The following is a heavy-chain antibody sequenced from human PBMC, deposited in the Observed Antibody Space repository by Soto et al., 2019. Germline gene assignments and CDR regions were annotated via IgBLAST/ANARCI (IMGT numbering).Heavy chain of an antibody. Sequence: QVQLVQSGAEVKKPGASVKVSCKASGYTFTSYDVNWVRQAPGQGLEWMGWMNSISGNTAYAQKFQGRVTMTRNTSISTAYMELSSLRSEDTAVYYCARRNSYYYYMDVWGKGTTVTVSS. CDR2: MNSISGNT. CDR1: GYTFTSYD. J-gene: IGHJ6*03. V-gene: IGHV1-8*01. CDR3: ARRNSYYYYMDV.